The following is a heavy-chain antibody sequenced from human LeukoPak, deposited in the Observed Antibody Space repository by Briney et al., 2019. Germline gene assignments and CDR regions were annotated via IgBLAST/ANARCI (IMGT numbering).Heavy chain of an antibody. CDR2: ISGSGGAT. CDR1: GFTFSSYA. D-gene: IGHD3-10*02. CDR3: AGLGITMIGGV. Sequence: PGGSLRLSCAASGFTFSSYAMSWVRQAPGKGLEWVSTISGSGGATYYADSVKGRFTISRDNAKNSLYLQMNSLRAEDTAVYYCAGLGITMIGGVWGKGTTVTISS. V-gene: IGHV3-23*01. J-gene: IGHJ6*04.